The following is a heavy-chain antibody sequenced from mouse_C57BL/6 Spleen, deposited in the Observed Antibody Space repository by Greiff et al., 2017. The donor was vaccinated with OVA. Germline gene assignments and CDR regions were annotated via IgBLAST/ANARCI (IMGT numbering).Heavy chain of an antibody. V-gene: IGHV5-17*01. CDR3: ARNYYGRGGAMDY. D-gene: IGHD1-1*01. Sequence: VQLKESGGGLVKPGGSLKLSCAASGFTFSDYGMHWVRQAPEKGLEWVAYISSGSSTIYYADTVKGRFTISRDNAKNTLFLQMTSLRSEDTAMYYCARNYYGRGGAMDYWGQGTSVTVSS. J-gene: IGHJ4*01. CDR2: ISSGSSTI. CDR1: GFTFSDYG.